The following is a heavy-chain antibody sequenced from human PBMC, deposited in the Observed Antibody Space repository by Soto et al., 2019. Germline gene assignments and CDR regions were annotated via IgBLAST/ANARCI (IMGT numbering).Heavy chain of an antibody. J-gene: IGHJ5*02. CDR3: ARQNWNYEVLNCFDP. CDR2: IYPGDSDT. Sequence: GESLKISCKGSGYSFTSYWIGWVRQMPGKGLEWMGIIYPGDSDTRYSPSFQGQVTISADKSISTAYLQWSSLKASDTAMYYCARQNWNYEVLNCFDPWGQGTLVTVSS. V-gene: IGHV5-51*01. CDR1: GYSFTSYW. D-gene: IGHD1-7*01.